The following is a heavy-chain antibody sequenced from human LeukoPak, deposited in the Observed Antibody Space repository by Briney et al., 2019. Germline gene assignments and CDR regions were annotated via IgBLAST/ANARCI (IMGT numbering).Heavy chain of an antibody. J-gene: IGHJ4*02. CDR1: GGSISSGGYY. Sequence: SETLSLTCTVSGGSISSGGYYWSWIRQPPGKGLEWIGYIYHSGSTYYNPSLKSRVTISVDRSKNQFSLKLSSVTAADTAVYYCARGANLASRLGGNFDYWGQGTLVTVSS. D-gene: IGHD3-16*01. CDR3: ARGANLASRLGGNFDY. V-gene: IGHV4-30-2*01. CDR2: IYHSGST.